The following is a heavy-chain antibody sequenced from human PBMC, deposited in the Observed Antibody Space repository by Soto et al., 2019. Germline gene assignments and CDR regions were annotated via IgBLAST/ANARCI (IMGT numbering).Heavy chain of an antibody. CDR3: ARYSSGTYSHFDY. CDR2: ISSSDNTI. CDR1: GFSFSDYY. V-gene: IGHV3-11*01. Sequence: SCKASGFSFSDYYMSCIRQAPGKGLEWVSYISSSDNTIYYADSVKGRFTISRDNAKNSLYLQMNSLRAEDTAMYYCARYSSGTYSHFDYWGQGTLVTVSP. J-gene: IGHJ4*02. D-gene: IGHD1-26*01.